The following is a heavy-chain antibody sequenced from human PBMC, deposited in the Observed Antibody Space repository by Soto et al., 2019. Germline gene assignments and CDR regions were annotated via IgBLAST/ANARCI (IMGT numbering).Heavy chain of an antibody. D-gene: IGHD2-21*02. Sequence: EVQLVESGGGLVKPGGSLRLSCAASGFTSTNAWMNWVRQAPGQGLEWVGRLKGKNEGGTTDYAAPVNGRFIISRDDAKNTLYLQTTSLTTADTAVYYSTTRWRPPFPYWGQGAVVTGSS. J-gene: IGHJ4*02. CDR1: GFTSTNAW. CDR2: LKGKNEGGTT. CDR3: TTRWRPPFPY. V-gene: IGHV3-15*07.